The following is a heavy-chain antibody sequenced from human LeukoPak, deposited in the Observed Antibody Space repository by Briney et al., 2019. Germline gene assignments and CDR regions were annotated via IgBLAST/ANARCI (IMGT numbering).Heavy chain of an antibody. CDR1: GGSISSGDYY. D-gene: IGHD3-10*01. Sequence: PSETLSLTCTVSGGSISSGDYYWSWIRQPPGKGLERIGYIYYSGSTYYNPSLKSRVTISVDTSKNQFSLKLSSVTAADTAVYYCAREDTMVRGVHYYYYMDVWGKGTTVTVSS. J-gene: IGHJ6*03. V-gene: IGHV4-30-4*08. CDR2: IYYSGST. CDR3: AREDTMVRGVHYYYYMDV.